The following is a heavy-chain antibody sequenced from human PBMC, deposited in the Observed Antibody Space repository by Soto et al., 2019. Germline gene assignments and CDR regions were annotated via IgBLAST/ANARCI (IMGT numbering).Heavy chain of an antibody. CDR2: INHSGST. Sequence: SETLSLTCAFYCGSFIGYYWSWIRQPPGKGLEWIGEINHSGSTNYNPSLKSRVTISVDTSKNQFSLKLSSVTAADTAVYYCSYYYGSGSYYNSNPHYFDYWGQGTLVTVSS. CDR1: CGSFIGYY. D-gene: IGHD3-10*01. V-gene: IGHV4-34*01. CDR3: SYYYGSGSYYNSNPHYFDY. J-gene: IGHJ4*02.